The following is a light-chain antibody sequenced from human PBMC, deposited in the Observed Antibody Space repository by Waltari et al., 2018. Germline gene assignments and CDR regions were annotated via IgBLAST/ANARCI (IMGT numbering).Light chain of an antibody. CDR1: QSLTKRD. Sequence: VLKQVPCTLSLFPGERVTLPCRARQSLTKRDLAWYQQKPGKAPRLLMYGAASRAAGILDRCIGGRSATDFTLTISRLEPDDVAVYYCQQYESAILYTFGQGTKLEIK. J-gene: IGKJ2*01. CDR2: GAA. CDR3: QQYESAILYT. V-gene: IGKV3-20*01.